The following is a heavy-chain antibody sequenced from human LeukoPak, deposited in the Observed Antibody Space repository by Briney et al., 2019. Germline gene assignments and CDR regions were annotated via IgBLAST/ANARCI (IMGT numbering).Heavy chain of an antibody. CDR3: ARGRPHGNDY. CDR1: GFTFSSYW. CDR2: IASVGSST. J-gene: IGHJ4*02. D-gene: IGHD4-23*01. Sequence: GGSLRLSCAASGFTFSSYWMNWVRQAPGKGLVWVSRIASVGSSTTYADSVKGRFSISRDNAKNTLYLQMNSLRVEDTAVYYCARGRPHGNDYWGQGTLVTVSS. V-gene: IGHV3-74*01.